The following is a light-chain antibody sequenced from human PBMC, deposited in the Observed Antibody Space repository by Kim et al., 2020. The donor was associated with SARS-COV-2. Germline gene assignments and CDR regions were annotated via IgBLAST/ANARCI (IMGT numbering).Light chain of an antibody. CDR2: DVS. V-gene: IGLV2-14*03. CDR3: SSYIRSSTNYV. Sequence: QSITISCTGTSSDVGGYNYVSWYQQHPGKAPKLMIYDVSHRPSGVSNRFSGSKSGNTASLTISGLQAEDEADYYCSSYIRSSTNYVFGTGTKVTVL. CDR1: SSDVGGYNY. J-gene: IGLJ1*01.